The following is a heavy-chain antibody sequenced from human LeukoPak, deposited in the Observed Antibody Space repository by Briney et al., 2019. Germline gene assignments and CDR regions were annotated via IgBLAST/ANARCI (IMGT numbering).Heavy chain of an antibody. J-gene: IGHJ6*02. CDR1: GFTFDDYA. CDR3: AKDANYYYCYGMDV. V-gene: IGHV3-9*01. Sequence: PGRSLRLSCAASGFTFDDYAMHWVRQAPGKGLEWVSGISWNSGSIGYADSVKGRFTISRDNAKNSLYLQMNSLRAEDTALYYCAKDANYYYCYGMDVWGQGTTVTVSS. CDR2: ISWNSGSI.